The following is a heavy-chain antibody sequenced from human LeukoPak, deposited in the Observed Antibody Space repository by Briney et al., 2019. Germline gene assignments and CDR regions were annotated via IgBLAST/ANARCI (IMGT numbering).Heavy chain of an antibody. CDR3: ARGGANCSGGRCPLNWFDP. V-gene: IGHV1-18*01. Sequence: VASVNVSCMASGYTFTNYGITWVRQAPGQGLEGMGWISAYNGNTNYAQKLQGRVTMTIDKTTSTAYMELRSLRSDDTVVYYCARGGANCSGGRCPLNWFDPWGQGTPVTVSS. J-gene: IGHJ5*02. CDR2: ISAYNGNT. CDR1: GYTFTNYG. D-gene: IGHD2-15*01.